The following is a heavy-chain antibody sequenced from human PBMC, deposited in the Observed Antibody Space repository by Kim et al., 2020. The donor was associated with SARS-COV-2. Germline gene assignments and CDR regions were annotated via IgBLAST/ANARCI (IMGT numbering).Heavy chain of an antibody. J-gene: IGHJ4*02. CDR3: TTDPLLLWFGELLDKPFDY. CDR1: GFTFSNAW. CDR2: IKSKTDGGTT. Sequence: GGSLRLSCAASGFTFSNAWMSWVRQAPGKGLEWVGRIKSKTDGGTTDYAAPVKGRFTISRDDSKNTLYLQMNSLKTEDTAVYYCTTDPLLLWFGELLDKPFDYWGQRTLVTVSP. D-gene: IGHD3-10*01. V-gene: IGHV3-15*01.